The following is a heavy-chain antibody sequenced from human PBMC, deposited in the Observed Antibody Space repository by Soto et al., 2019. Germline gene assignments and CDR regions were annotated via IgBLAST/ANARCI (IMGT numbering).Heavy chain of an antibody. V-gene: IGHV3-30-3*01. J-gene: IGHJ4*02. CDR2: ISYDGSNK. CDR1: GFTFSSYA. Sequence: QVQLVESGGGVVQPGRSLRLSCAASGFTFSSYAMHWVRQAPGKGLEWVAVISYDGSNKYYADSVKGRFTISRDNSKNTLYLQMNSLSAEDTAVYYCARDPVAYCGGDCRTFDYWGQRTLVTVSS. CDR3: ARDPVAYCGGDCRTFDY. D-gene: IGHD2-21*02.